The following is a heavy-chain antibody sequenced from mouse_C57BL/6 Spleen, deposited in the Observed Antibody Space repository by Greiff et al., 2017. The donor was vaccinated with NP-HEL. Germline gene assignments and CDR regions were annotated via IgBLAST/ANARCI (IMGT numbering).Heavy chain of an antibody. V-gene: IGHV2-5*01. Sequence: QVQLKESGPGLVQPSQSLSITCTVSGFSLTSYGVHWVRQSPGKGLEWLGVIWRGGSTDYNAAFMSRLSITKDNSKSQVFFKMNSLQADDTAIYYCAKTYYYGSRRYAMDYWGQGTSVTVSS. D-gene: IGHD1-1*01. CDR2: IWRGGST. CDR3: AKTYYYGSRRYAMDY. J-gene: IGHJ4*01. CDR1: GFSLTSYG.